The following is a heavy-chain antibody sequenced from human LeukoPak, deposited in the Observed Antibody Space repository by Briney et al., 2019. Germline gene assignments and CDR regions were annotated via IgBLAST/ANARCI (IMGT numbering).Heavy chain of an antibody. V-gene: IGHV4-59*08. CDR2: IYYSGST. J-gene: IGHJ4*02. CDR3: ARLNSYYGILTGYYLDY. CDR1: GGSISSYY. Sequence: PSETLSLTCTVSGGSISSYYWSWIRQPPGKGLEWIGYIYYSGSTNYNPSLKSRVTISVDTSKNQFSLKLSSVTAADTAVYYCARLNSYYGILTGYYLDYWGQGTLVTVSS. D-gene: IGHD3-9*01.